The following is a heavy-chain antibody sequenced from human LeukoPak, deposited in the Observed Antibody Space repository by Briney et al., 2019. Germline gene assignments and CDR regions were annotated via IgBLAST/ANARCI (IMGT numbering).Heavy chain of an antibody. CDR3: ARDPLSSSSFDL. J-gene: IGHJ4*02. V-gene: IGHV3-21*01. CDR1: GFTFNTYS. CDR2: IFRSGSSI. D-gene: IGHD6-13*01. Sequence: GGSLRLSCAASGFTFNTYSMNWVRQAPGKGLEWVSFIFRSGSSIYYADSVKGRFTISRDNAKNSLHLQMNSLRAEDTAVYYCARDPLSSSSFDLWGQGTLVTVSS.